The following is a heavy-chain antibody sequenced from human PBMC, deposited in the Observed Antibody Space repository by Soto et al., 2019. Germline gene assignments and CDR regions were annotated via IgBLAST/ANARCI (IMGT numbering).Heavy chain of an antibody. CDR2: INHSGST. V-gene: IGHV4-34*01. J-gene: IGHJ5*02. D-gene: IGHD6-25*01. CDR1: GGSFSGYY. Sequence: QVQLQQWGAGLLKPSETLSLTCAVYGGSFSGYYWSWIRQPPGKGLEWIGEINHSGSTNYNPSLKGRVPISVDTSQHQFSLKLSSVTAADTAVYYCARRSAAGPWGQGTLVTVSS. CDR3: ARRSAAGP.